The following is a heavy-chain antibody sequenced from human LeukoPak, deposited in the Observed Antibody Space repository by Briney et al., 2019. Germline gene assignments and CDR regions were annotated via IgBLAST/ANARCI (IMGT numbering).Heavy chain of an antibody. Sequence: SETLSLTCTVSGYSLSSGYYWGWIRQPPGKGLEWIGSIYHSGSTYYNPSLKSRVTISVDTSKNQFSLKLSSVTAADTAVYYCARWQRSITMIVVANDHFDYWGQGTLVTVSS. CDR3: ARWQRSITMIVVANDHFDY. CDR1: GYSLSSGYY. CDR2: IYHSGST. J-gene: IGHJ4*02. V-gene: IGHV4-38-2*02. D-gene: IGHD3-22*01.